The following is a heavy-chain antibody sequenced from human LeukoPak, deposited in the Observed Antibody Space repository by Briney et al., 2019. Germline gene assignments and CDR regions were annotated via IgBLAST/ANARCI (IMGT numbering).Heavy chain of an antibody. Sequence: SETLSLTCAVYGGSFSGYYWSWIRQPPGKGLEWIGEINHSGSTNYNPSLKSRVTISVDTSKNQFSLKLSSVTAADTAVYYCARDLGMVRLISAFDIWGQGTMVTVSS. D-gene: IGHD3-10*01. CDR1: GGSFSGYY. J-gene: IGHJ3*02. CDR2: INHSGST. V-gene: IGHV4-34*01. CDR3: ARDLGMVRLISAFDI.